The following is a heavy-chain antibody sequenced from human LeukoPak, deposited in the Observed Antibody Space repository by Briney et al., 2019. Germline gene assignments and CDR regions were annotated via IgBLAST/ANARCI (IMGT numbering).Heavy chain of an antibody. Sequence: GASVKVSCKASGGTFSSYAISWVRQAPGQGFEWMGGIIPIFGTANYAQKFQGRVTITADESTSTAYMELSSLRSEDTAVYYCARQPTSYYYDSSGYYYWGQGTLVTVSS. V-gene: IGHV1-69*13. CDR1: GGTFSSYA. D-gene: IGHD3-22*01. J-gene: IGHJ4*02. CDR2: IIPIFGTA. CDR3: ARQPTSYYYDSSGYYY.